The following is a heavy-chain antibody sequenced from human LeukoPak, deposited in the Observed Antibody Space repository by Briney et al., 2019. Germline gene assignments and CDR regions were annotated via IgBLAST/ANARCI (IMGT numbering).Heavy chain of an antibody. CDR1: GSTFTSYD. V-gene: IGHV1-8*03. CDR2: MNPNSGNT. J-gene: IGHJ4*02. CDR3: VRGAGSCSSTSCSLGY. Sequence: ASVKVSCKASGSTFTSYDINWVRQATGQGLEWMGWMNPNSGNTGYAQRLQGRVTITRNTSISTAYMELSSLRSEDTAVYYCVRGAGSCSSTSCSLGYWGQGTLVTVSS. D-gene: IGHD2-2*01.